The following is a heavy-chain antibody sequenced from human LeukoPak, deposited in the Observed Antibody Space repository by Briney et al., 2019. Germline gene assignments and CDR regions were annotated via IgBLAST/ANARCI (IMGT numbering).Heavy chain of an antibody. CDR2: ISHDGSIK. Sequence: GSLRLSCATSGFTFSDYAMHWVRQAPGKGLEWVAVISHDGSIKFSADSVKGRFTISRDNSKNTLYLQMNSLRDEDTALYYCARDSITTGGTVYNWFDPWGQGTLVTVSS. J-gene: IGHJ5*02. V-gene: IGHV3-30-3*01. D-gene: IGHD1-14*01. CDR1: GFTFSDYA. CDR3: ARDSITTGGTVYNWFDP.